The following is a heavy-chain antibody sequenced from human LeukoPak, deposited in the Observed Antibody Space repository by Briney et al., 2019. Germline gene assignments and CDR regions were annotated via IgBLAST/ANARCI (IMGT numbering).Heavy chain of an antibody. J-gene: IGHJ4*02. V-gene: IGHV3-23*01. CDR1: GFTFCIFA. CDR2: ISGSGGST. D-gene: IGHD2-15*01. CDR3: AKGASSGGNCYSWGDY. Sequence: GGSLRLSCAPSGFTFCIFAMNCVRDAPGEGVEGVLVISGSGGSTYYADSVKGRFTISRDSSNNTLYLQMNSLRAEDTAVYYCAKGASSGGNCYSWGDYWGQGTLVTVSS.